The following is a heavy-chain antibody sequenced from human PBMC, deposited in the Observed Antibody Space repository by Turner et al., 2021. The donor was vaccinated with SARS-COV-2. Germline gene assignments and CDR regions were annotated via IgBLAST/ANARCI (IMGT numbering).Heavy chain of an antibody. J-gene: IGHJ6*02. CDR1: GFTFSSYF. V-gene: IGHV3-48*02. Sequence: EVQLVESGGGLVQPGGSLRLSCAASGFTFSSYFMNWVRQAPGKGLEWVSYISSSSRTIYYAESVKGRFTISRDNAKNSLYLQMNSLRDEDTAVYYCARADYGGNNYYYGMDVWGQGTTVTVSS. CDR2: ISSSSRTI. CDR3: ARADYGGNNYYYGMDV. D-gene: IGHD4-17*01.